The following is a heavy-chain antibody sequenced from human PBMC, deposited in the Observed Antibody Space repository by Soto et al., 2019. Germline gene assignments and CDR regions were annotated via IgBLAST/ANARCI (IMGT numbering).Heavy chain of an antibody. CDR3: SKDRDILTGYYTH. CDR1: GFTFSSYA. J-gene: IGHJ4*02. D-gene: IGHD3-9*01. V-gene: IGHV3-23*01. Sequence: EVQLLESGGGLVQPGGSLRLSCAASGFTFSSYAMSWVRQAPGKGLEWVSAISGSGGSTYYEDSVKGRFTISRDNSKNTLYLQMNSLRAEETAVYYWSKDRDILTGYYTHWGQGTLVTVSS. CDR2: ISGSGGST.